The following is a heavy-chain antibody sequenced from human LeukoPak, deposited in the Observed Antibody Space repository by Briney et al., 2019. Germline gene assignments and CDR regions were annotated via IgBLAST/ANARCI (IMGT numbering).Heavy chain of an antibody. CDR2: ISSSSSYI. CDR1: GFTFSSYS. CDR3: AELGITMIGGV. V-gene: IGHV3-21*01. Sequence: GGSLRLSCAASGFTFSSYSMNWVRQAPGKGVEWVSSISSSSSYIYYADSVKGRFTISRDNAKNSLYLQMNSLRAEDTAVYYCAELGITMIGGVWGKGTTVTISS. J-gene: IGHJ6*04. D-gene: IGHD3-10*02.